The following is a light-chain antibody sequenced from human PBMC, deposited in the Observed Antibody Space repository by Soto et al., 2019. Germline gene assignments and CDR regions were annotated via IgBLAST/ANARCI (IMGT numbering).Light chain of an antibody. CDR3: QQYDNLLIT. Sequence: DIQMTQSPSSLSASVGDRVTITCQASQDVGDHLNWYQQKPGKAPKLLIYSASHLETGAPSRFSGIGSGTDFTFTISSLQPEDIATYYCQQYDNLLITFGQGTRLEI. CDR1: QDVGDH. CDR2: SAS. V-gene: IGKV1-33*01. J-gene: IGKJ5*01.